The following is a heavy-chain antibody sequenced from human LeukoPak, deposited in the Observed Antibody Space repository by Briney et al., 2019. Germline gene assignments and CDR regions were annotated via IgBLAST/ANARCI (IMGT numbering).Heavy chain of an antibody. Sequence: PGGSLRLSCAASGFTFSSYSMNWVRQAPGKGLEWVSSISSSSSYIYYADSVKGRFTISRDNAKNSLYLQMNSLRAEDTAVYYCARDPSKYCSSTSCYNAGDAFDIWGQGTMVTVSS. V-gene: IGHV3-21*01. CDR1: GFTFSSYS. CDR3: ARDPSKYCSSTSCYNAGDAFDI. CDR2: ISSSSSYI. D-gene: IGHD2-2*02. J-gene: IGHJ3*02.